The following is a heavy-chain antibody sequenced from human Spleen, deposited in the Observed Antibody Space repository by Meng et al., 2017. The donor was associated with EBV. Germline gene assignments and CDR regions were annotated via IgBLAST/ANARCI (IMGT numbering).Heavy chain of an antibody. D-gene: IGHD3-9*01. J-gene: IGHJ4*02. CDR3: ARADILSGYYYFDS. Sequence: QVQLVQSGSELKKPGASVKVSCKTSGYTFTNYTMNWVRQAPGQGLEWMGWNNNNTGNPTYAQGFTGRFVFSLDTSVSTAYLQISSLKAEDTAVYYCARADILSGYYYFDSWGQGTLVTVSS. CDR2: NNNNTGNP. CDR1: GYTFTNYT. V-gene: IGHV7-4-1*02.